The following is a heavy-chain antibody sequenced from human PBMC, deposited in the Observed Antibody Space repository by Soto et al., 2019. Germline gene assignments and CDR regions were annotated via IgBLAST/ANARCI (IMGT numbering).Heavy chain of an antibody. Sequence: LSLTCTVSGGSISSGGYYWSWIRQHPGKGLEWIGYIYYSGSTYYNPSLKSRVTISVDTSKNQFSLKLSSVTAADTAVYYCARGLRHPKYYFDYWGQGTLVTVSS. J-gene: IGHJ4*02. CDR2: IYYSGST. D-gene: IGHD3-16*01. V-gene: IGHV4-31*03. CDR1: GGSISSGGYY. CDR3: ARGLRHPKYYFDY.